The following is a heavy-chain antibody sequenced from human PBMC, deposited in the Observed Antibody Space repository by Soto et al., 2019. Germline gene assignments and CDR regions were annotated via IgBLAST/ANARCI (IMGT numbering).Heavy chain of an antibody. CDR2: ISGSGGST. V-gene: IGHV3-23*01. D-gene: IGHD2-2*01. CDR3: ANQGLPAAFDY. Sequence: GGSLRLSCAASGFTFSSYAMSWVRQAPGKGLEWVSAISGSGGSTYYADSMKGHFTISRDNSKNTLYLQMNSLRAEDTAVYYCANQGLPAAFDYWGPGTLVTVSS. CDR1: GFTFSSYA. J-gene: IGHJ4*02.